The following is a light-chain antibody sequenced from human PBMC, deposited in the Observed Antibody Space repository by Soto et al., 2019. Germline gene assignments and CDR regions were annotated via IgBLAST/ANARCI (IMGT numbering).Light chain of an antibody. J-gene: IGLJ1*01. CDR3: SSYTTSNTRQIV. CDR1: SSDVGGYNY. CDR2: DVS. Sequence: QSVLTQPASVSGSPGQSITISCTGTSSDVGGYNYVSWYQQHPGKAPKFMIYDVSNRPSGVSNRFSGSTSGNTASLTISVLQAEDEADYYCSSYTTSNTRQIVFGTGTRSPS. V-gene: IGLV2-14*01.